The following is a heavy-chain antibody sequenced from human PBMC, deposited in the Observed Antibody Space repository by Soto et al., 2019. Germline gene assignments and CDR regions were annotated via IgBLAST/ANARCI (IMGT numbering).Heavy chain of an antibody. CDR1: EFTFSDYY. J-gene: IGHJ4*02. D-gene: IGHD5-12*01. CDR2: ISSSSSYT. V-gene: IGHV3-11*05. Sequence: QVQLVESGGSLVKPGGSLRLSCAASEFTFSDYYMSWIRQAPGKGLEWVSYISSSSSYTNYADSVKGRFTISIDNAKNSLYLQMNSLRAEDTAVYYCARDHHRYSGYDYVNYWGQGTLVTVSS. CDR3: ARDHHRYSGYDYVNY.